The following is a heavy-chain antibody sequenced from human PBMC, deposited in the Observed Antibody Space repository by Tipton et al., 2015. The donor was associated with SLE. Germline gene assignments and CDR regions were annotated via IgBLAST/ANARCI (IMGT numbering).Heavy chain of an antibody. Sequence: GLVKPSETLSLTCTVSGGSISSSSYYWGWIRQPPGKGLEWIGSIYYSGSTNYNPSLKSRVTISVDTSKNQFSLKLSSVTAADTAVYYCARDSANYLLDYWGQGTLVTVSS. V-gene: IGHV4-39*07. D-gene: IGHD1-7*01. CDR1: GGSISSSSYY. CDR3: ARDSANYLLDY. CDR2: IYYSGST. J-gene: IGHJ4*02.